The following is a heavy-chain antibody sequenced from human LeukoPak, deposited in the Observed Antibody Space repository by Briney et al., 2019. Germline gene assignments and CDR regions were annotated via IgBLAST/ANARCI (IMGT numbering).Heavy chain of an antibody. CDR3: ARGGLRWQIIRYYMDV. CDR2: INPNSGGT. Sequence: ASVKVSCKASGYTFTGYYMHWVRQAPGQGLEWMGWINPNSGGTNYAQKFQGRVTMTRDTSISTAYMELSRLRSDDTAVYHCARGGLRWQIIRYYMDVWGKGTTVTVSS. CDR1: GYTFTGYY. J-gene: IGHJ6*03. V-gene: IGHV1-2*02. D-gene: IGHD4-23*01.